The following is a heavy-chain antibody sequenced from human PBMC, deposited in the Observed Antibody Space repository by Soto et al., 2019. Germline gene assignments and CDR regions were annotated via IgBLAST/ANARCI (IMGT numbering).Heavy chain of an antibody. Sequence: GGSLRLSCAASGFTFSSYSMNWVRQAPGKGLEWVSYISSSSSTIYYADSVKGRFTISRDNAKNSLYLQMNSLRVEDTAVYYWAREGEIYVGLGWYFDLWGRGTLVTVSS. J-gene: IGHJ2*01. D-gene: IGHD3-16*01. CDR1: GFTFSSYS. V-gene: IGHV3-48*01. CDR3: AREGEIYVGLGWYFDL. CDR2: ISSSSSTI.